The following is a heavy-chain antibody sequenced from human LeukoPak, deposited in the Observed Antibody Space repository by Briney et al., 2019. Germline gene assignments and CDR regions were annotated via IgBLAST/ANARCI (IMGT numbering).Heavy chain of an antibody. V-gene: IGHV3-64*01. J-gene: IGHJ4*02. Sequence: GGSLRLSCAASGFTFSSYAMHWVRQAPVKGLEYVSAISSNGGSTYYANSVKGRFTISRDNSKNTPYLQMGSLRAEDMAVYYCARVRVLAVAGPPDYWGQGTLVTVSS. D-gene: IGHD6-19*01. CDR3: ARVRVLAVAGPPDY. CDR1: GFTFSSYA. CDR2: ISSNGGST.